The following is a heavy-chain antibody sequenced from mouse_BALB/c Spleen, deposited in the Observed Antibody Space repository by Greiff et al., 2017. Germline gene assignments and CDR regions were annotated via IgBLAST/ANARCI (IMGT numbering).Heavy chain of an antibody. Sequence: EVKLMESGGGLVKPGGSLKLSCAASGFTFSDYYMYWVRQTPEKRLEWVATISDGGSYTYYPDSVKGRFTISRDNAKNNLYLQMSSLKSEDTAMYYCAREGVGAMDYWGQGTSVTVSS. V-gene: IGHV5-4*02. CDR2: ISDGGSYT. J-gene: IGHJ4*01. CDR3: AREGVGAMDY. CDR1: GFTFSDYY.